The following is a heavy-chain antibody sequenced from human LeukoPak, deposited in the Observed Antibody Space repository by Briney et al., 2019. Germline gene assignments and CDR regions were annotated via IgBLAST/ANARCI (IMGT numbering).Heavy chain of an antibody. Sequence: GGSLRLSCAASGFTFSSYAMTWVRQAPDKGLEWVSAISASDGSTYYADSVKGRFTISRDDSQNTLYLQMNSLSAEDTAVYYCAKVETSGGANCYALDYWGQGTLVTVSS. CDR1: GFTFSSYA. D-gene: IGHD2-2*01. V-gene: IGHV3-23*01. CDR2: ISASDGST. CDR3: AKVETSGGANCYALDY. J-gene: IGHJ4*02.